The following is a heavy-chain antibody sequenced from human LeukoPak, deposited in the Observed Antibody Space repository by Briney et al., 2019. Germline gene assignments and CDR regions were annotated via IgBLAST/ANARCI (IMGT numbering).Heavy chain of an antibody. D-gene: IGHD6-13*01. CDR3: ARATHSSSWSYFDY. CDR2: ISYDGSNK. Sequence: PGGSLRLSCAASGFTFSSSAMHWVRKAPGKGLEWVAVISYDGSNKYYADSVKGRFTISRENSKNTLYLKMNSLRAEDTAVYYCARATHSSSWSYFDYGSQGTLVTVSS. V-gene: IGHV3-30-3*01. J-gene: IGHJ4*02. CDR1: GFTFSSSA.